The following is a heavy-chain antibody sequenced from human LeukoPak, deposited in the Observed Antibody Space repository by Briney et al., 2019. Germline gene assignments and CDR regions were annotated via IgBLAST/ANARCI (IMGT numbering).Heavy chain of an antibody. D-gene: IGHD6-13*01. CDR1: GFTFSSYS. CDR3: ARGGSSSWLLSATKYNWFDA. Sequence: PGGSLRLSCAASGFTFSSYSMNWVRQAPGKGLEWVSSISSSSSYISYADSVKGRFTISRDNAKNSLYLQMNRLRAEDTAVYYCARGGSSSWLLSATKYNWFDAWGQGSLVTVSS. V-gene: IGHV3-21*01. CDR2: ISSSSSYI. J-gene: IGHJ5*01.